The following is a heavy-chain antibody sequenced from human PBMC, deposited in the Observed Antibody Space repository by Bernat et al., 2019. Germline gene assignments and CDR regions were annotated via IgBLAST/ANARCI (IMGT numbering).Heavy chain of an antibody. CDR2: IKNKTDGGTT. D-gene: IGHD6-19*01. CDR3: TRRSSSSGWSYFDY. CDR1: GFSFTNAW. V-gene: IGHV3-15*07. Sequence: EVQLVESGGGLVKPGGSLRLSCAASGFSFTNAWMNWVRQAPGKGLEWVGRIKNKTDGGTTDYSAPLKGRFTISRDDSKNTLYLQMNGLKTEDPAVYYCTRRSSSSGWSYFDYWGQGTLVTVSS. J-gene: IGHJ4*02.